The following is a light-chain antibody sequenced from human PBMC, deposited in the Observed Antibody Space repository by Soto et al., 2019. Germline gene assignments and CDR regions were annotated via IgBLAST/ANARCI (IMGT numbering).Light chain of an antibody. Sequence: EIGLTQSPGTLSLSPGERATLSCRASQSVSSSYLAWYQQKPGQAPRLLIYGASSRATGIPDRFSGSGSGTDFTLTISRLEPEDFAVYYCQQYGSSPYTFGKGTKLEIK. J-gene: IGKJ2*01. CDR3: QQYGSSPYT. CDR1: QSVSSSY. CDR2: GAS. V-gene: IGKV3-20*01.